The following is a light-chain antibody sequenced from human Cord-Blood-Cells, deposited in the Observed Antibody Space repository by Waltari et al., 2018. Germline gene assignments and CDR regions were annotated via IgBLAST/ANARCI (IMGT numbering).Light chain of an antibody. CDR1: QSVSSSY. V-gene: IGKV3-20*01. J-gene: IGKJ4*01. CDR3: QQYGSSPLT. CDR2: GAS. Sequence: EIVLTQSPGLLSLSPGERATLSCRASQSVSSSYLAWYQQKPGQAPRLLIYGASSRATGIPDRFSGSGSVTDFTLTISRLEPEDFAVYYCQQYGSSPLTFGGGTKVEIK.